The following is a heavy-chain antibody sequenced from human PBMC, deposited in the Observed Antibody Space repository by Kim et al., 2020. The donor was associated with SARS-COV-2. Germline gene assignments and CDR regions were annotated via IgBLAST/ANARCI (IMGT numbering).Heavy chain of an antibody. CDR3: ARDIQLWFESYYFAMDA. V-gene: IGHV3-48*03. CDR2: IHSSSSII. J-gene: IGHJ6*02. CDR1: GFTFSNYE. Sequence: GGSLRLSCKASGFTFSNYEMNWVRQAPGKGLEWIAYIHSSSSIIYYADSVKGRFTVSRDNAKSSLYLQMNSLRAEDTALYYCARDIQLWFESYYFAMDAWGQGTTVTVSS. D-gene: IGHD5-18*01.